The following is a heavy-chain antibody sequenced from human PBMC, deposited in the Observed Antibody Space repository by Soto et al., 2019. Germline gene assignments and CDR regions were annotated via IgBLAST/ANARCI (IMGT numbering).Heavy chain of an antibody. CDR1: GFSLSTTGVG. D-gene: IGHD3-10*01. CDR2: ISWDDDK. V-gene: IGHV2-5*02. J-gene: IGHJ4*02. CDR3: ARLLWCGELF. Sequence: QITLKESGPTLVKPTQTLTLTCTFSGFSLSTTGVGVGWIRQPPGKALEWLALISWDDDKRYSPSLKSRVTSTEDISQSQGFLTMSNMDPVDTATFYSARLLWCGELFWGQGTLVTGSS.